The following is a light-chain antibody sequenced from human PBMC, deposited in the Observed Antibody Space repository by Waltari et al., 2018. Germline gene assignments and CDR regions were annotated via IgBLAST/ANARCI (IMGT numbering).Light chain of an antibody. J-gene: IGKJ1*01. CDR2: CAS. Sequence: EIVLTQSPGILSLSPGERATLSCRASQSVSRTLAWYQQRPGQAPRLLIYCASSRAPGIPDRFSGGGSGTDFSLNISRLEPEDFAVYFCQHYVRLPATFGQGTKVEIK. CDR1: QSVSRT. CDR3: QHYVRLPAT. V-gene: IGKV3-20*01.